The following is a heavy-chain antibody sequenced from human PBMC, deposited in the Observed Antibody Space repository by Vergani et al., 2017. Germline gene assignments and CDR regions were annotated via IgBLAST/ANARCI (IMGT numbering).Heavy chain of an antibody. CDR3: ARASIAVAGTWFDP. CDR2: INPNRGGT. D-gene: IGHD6-19*01. CDR1: GYTFTGYY. J-gene: IGHJ5*02. V-gene: IGHV1-2*04. Sequence: QVQLVQSGAEVKKPGASVKVSCKASGYTFTGYYMHWVRQAPGQGLEWMGWINPNRGGTNYAQTFQGWVTMTRDTSISTAYMELSRLRSDDTAVYYCARASIAVAGTWFDPWGQGTLVTVSS.